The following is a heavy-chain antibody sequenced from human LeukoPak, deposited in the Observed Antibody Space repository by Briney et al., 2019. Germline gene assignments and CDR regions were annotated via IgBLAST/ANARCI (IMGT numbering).Heavy chain of an antibody. CDR2: FDPEDGET. V-gene: IGHV1-24*01. CDR3: ATDLWELHSVGDY. CDR1: GYSLTEFS. Sequence: WASVKVSCKVSGYSLTEFSMHWVRQAPGKGLEWMGGFDPEDGETIYTQKFQGRLTMTEDTSTDTAYMELSSLRSEDAAVYYCATDLWELHSVGDYWGQGTLVTVSS. D-gene: IGHD1-26*01. J-gene: IGHJ4*02.